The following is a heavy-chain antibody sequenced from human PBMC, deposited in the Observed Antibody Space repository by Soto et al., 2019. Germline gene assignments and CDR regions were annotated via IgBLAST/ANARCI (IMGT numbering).Heavy chain of an antibody. Sequence: QLQLQESGPGLVKPSETLSLTCTVSGGSISSSSYYLGWIRQPPGKGLEWIGSIYYSGSTYYNPSLKSRVTISVDTSKNQFSLKLSSVTAADTAVYYCAPLVVVVAAMGMDWGQGTLVTVSS. V-gene: IGHV4-39*01. D-gene: IGHD2-15*01. J-gene: IGHJ1*01. CDR2: IYYSGST. CDR3: APLVVVVAAMGMD. CDR1: GGSISSSSYY.